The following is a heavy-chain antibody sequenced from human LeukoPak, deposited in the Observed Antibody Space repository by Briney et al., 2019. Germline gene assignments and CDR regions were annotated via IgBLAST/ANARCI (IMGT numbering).Heavy chain of an antibody. J-gene: IGHJ6*03. CDR2: ITNDGYSI. D-gene: IGHD2-2*01. CDR1: GFTFSDYY. V-gene: IGHV3-11*04. Sequence: PGGSLRLSCAASGFTFSDYYMNWIRQAPGKGLEWISYITNDGYSIYYADSVKGRFTISRDNAKNSLFLQMNSLRAEDTAAYYCAREGRCSSTSCYATYYYMDVWGKGTTVTVSS. CDR3: AREGRCSSTSCYATYYYMDV.